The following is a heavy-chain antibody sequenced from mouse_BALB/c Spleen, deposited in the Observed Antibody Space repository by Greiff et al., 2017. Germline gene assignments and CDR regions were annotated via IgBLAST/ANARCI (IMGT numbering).Heavy chain of an antibody. D-gene: IGHD2-13*01. V-gene: IGHV14-4*02. J-gene: IGHJ2*01. Sequence: VQLQQSGAELVRSGASVKLSCTASGFNIKDYYMHWVKQRPEQGLEWIGWIDPENGDTEYAPKFQGKATMTADTSSNTAYLQLSSLTSEATAVYYCIIYYGGPFDYWGQGTTLTVSS. CDR2: IDPENGDT. CDR3: IIYYGGPFDY. CDR1: GFNIKDYY.